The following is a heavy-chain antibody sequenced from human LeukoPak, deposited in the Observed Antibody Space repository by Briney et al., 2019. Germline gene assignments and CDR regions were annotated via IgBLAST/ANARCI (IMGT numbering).Heavy chain of an antibody. Sequence: RGSLRLSCAASGFTFSSYGMNWVRQAPGKGLEWVSSITSGSNYIYYADSVKGRFTISRDNAKNSLFLQMNSLRAEDTAVYYCARAHHYGDYRALNYFDFWGQGTLVTVSS. D-gene: IGHD4-17*01. CDR1: GFTFSSYG. CDR3: ARAHHYGDYRALNYFDF. J-gene: IGHJ4*02. V-gene: IGHV3-21*01. CDR2: ITSGSNYI.